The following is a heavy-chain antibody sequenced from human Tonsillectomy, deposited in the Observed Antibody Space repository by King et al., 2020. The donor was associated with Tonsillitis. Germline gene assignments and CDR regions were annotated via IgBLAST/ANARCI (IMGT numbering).Heavy chain of an antibody. CDR3: ARATTEGLVTGMDV. D-gene: IGHD6-19*01. V-gene: IGHV4-61*01. CDR2: MYYSGIT. CDR1: GASVRSGSYY. Sequence: VQLQESGPGLVKPSETLSLTCTVSGASVRSGSYYWNWIRQPPGKGLEWIACMYYSGITNYNPSLKSRVTISVDTSKNQFSLRLSSVTAADTAVYYCARATTEGLVTGMDVWGQGTTVTVSS. J-gene: IGHJ6*02.